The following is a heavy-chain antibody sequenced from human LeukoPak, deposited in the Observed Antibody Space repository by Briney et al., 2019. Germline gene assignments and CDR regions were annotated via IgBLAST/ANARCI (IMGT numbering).Heavy chain of an antibody. CDR3: ARARGGYDLDY. Sequence: GGSLRLSCAASGFTFDDYAMHWVRQAPGKGLEWVANIKQDGGEKYYVESVKGRFTISRDNVKNSLYLQMNSLRVEDTAVYYCARARGGYDLDYWGQGTPVTVSS. CDR2: IKQDGGEK. V-gene: IGHV3-7*01. D-gene: IGHD5-12*01. CDR1: GFTFDDYA. J-gene: IGHJ4*02.